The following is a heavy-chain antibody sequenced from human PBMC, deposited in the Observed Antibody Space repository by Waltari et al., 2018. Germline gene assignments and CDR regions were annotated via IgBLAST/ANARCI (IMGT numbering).Heavy chain of an antibody. CDR2: IYYSGCT. CDR3: ARANIYYGSGSYSPWDY. V-gene: IGHV4-31*03. D-gene: IGHD3-10*01. CDR1: GGSISSGGYY. J-gene: IGHJ4*02. Sequence: QVQLQESGPGLVKPSQTLSLTCTVSGGSISSGGYYWSWIRQHPGKGLEWIGYIYYSGCTYYNPSLKSRVTISVDTSKNQFSLKLSSVTAADTAVYYCARANIYYGSGSYSPWDYWGQGTLVTVSS.